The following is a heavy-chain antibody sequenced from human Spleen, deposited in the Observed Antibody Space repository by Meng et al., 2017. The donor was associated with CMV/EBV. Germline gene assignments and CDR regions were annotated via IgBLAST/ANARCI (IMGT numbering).Heavy chain of an antibody. CDR1: GFTFSSYS. J-gene: IGHJ4*02. Sequence: GGSLRLSCVASGFTFSSYSMNWVRQAPGKGLEWVSCISSSSSYIYYADSVKGRFTISRDNAKNSLYLQMNSLRAEDTAVYYCAREPTYGSGSYSLDYWGQGTLVTVSS. V-gene: IGHV3-21*01. D-gene: IGHD3-10*01. CDR3: AREPTYGSGSYSLDY. CDR2: ISSSSSYI.